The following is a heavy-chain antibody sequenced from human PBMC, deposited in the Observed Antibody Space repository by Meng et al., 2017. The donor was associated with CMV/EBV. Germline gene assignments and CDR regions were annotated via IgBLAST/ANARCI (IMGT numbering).Heavy chain of an antibody. CDR3: ARDRDIVVVPGDPWFDP. CDR1: CGSSSSSSYY. Sequence: AAGPGWWKPPVTPSRTCVIACGSSSSSSYYCGWIRQPPGKALEWIESIYYSESNYYNPSLKSRFTISVDTSKNQFSLKLSSVTAADTAVYYCARDRDIVVVPGDPWFDPWGQGTLVTVSS. J-gene: IGHJ5*02. CDR2: IYYSESN. V-gene: IGHV4-39*07. D-gene: IGHD2-2*01.